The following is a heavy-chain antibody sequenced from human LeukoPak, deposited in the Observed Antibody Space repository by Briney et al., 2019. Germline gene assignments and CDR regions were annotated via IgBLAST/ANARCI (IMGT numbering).Heavy chain of an antibody. CDR3: ARGPVPDFWSGYYISYYYYMDV. CDR2: INPNSGGT. Sequence: ASVKVSCKASGYTFTAYYIHWVRQAPGQGLEWVGWINPNSGGTNYAEKFQGRVTMTRDASISTAYMFLSSLRSDETAVYYCARGPVPDFWSGYYISYYYYMDVWGKGTTVTVSS. D-gene: IGHD3-3*01. CDR1: GYTFTAYY. V-gene: IGHV1-2*02. J-gene: IGHJ6*03.